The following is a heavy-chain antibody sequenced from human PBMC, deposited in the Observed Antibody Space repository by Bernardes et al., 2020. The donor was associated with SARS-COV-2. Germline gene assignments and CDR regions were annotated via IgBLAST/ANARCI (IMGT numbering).Heavy chain of an antibody. D-gene: IGHD3-22*01. CDR3: ARILDYYDSDGYPGPGAFDV. CDR2: VYHTGTT. CDR1: DGSISSNY. V-gene: IGHV4-59*01. J-gene: IGHJ3*01. Sequence: SEPLSLTCIVSDGSISSNYWSWIRQPPGKGLEWLGSVYHTGTTKNNPSLNSRLSVSVDTSRNQVSLKLTSLTAADTAVYYCARILDYYDSDGYPGPGAFDVWGQGTMVTVSS.